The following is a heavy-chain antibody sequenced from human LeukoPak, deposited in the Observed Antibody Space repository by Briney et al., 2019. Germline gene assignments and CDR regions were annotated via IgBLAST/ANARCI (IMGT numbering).Heavy chain of an antibody. J-gene: IGHJ4*02. D-gene: IGHD3-22*01. CDR2: TSHDGSNK. CDR1: GFIFSSYA. V-gene: IGHV3-30*09. CDR3: ARDADYYDSRSLYSLIDY. Sequence: PGGSLRLSCAASGFIFSSYAMHWVRQAPGKGLEWVAVTSHDGSNKHYADSVKGRFAISRDNSKNTLYLHMNSLRADDTAAYYCARDADYYDSRSLYSLIDYWGQGTLVTVSS.